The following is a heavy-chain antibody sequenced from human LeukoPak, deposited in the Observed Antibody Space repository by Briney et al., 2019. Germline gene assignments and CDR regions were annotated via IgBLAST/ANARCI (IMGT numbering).Heavy chain of an antibody. D-gene: IGHD3-22*01. Sequence: LETLSLTCTVSGGSISSSSYYWGWIRQPPGKGLEWTGSIYYSGSTYYNPSLKSRVTISVDTSKNQFSLKLSSVTAADTAVYYCATWLLLGEVDYWGQGTLVTVSS. CDR3: ATWLLLGEVDY. CDR2: IYYSGST. V-gene: IGHV4-39*01. CDR1: GGSISSSSYY. J-gene: IGHJ4*02.